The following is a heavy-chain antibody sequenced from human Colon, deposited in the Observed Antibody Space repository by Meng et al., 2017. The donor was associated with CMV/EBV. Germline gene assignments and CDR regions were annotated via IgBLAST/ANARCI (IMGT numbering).Heavy chain of an antibody. CDR1: GFTFSSSA. D-gene: IGHD1-7*01. V-gene: IGHV3-30*04. J-gene: IGHJ4*02. Sequence: GESLKISCAASGFTFSSSAMHWVRQAPGKGLEWVAVISYDGSNKYYADSVKGRFTISRDNSKNTLYLQVNSLRAEDTAVYYCAKIWNYLGVYWGQGTLVTVSS. CDR3: AKIWNYLGVY. CDR2: ISYDGSNK.